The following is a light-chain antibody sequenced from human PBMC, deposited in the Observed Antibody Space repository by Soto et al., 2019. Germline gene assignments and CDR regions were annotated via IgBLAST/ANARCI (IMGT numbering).Light chain of an antibody. J-gene: IGKJ5*01. CDR3: QQRSNWHPFT. CDR1: QSVSNY. CDR2: DAS. V-gene: IGKV3-11*01. Sequence: EIVLTQSPATLSVSPGERATLSCRSSQSVSNYLAWYQQKPGQAPRLLIYDASNRATDIPARFSGSGSGTDFTLTISSIEHEDFAVYFCQQRSNWHPFTFGQGTPWRL.